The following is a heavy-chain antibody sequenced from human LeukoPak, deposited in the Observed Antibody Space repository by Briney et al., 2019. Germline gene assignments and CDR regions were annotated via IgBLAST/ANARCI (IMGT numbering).Heavy chain of an antibody. CDR1: GFTFDDYG. CDR3: AREGYYDSSGYGGNNWFDP. J-gene: IGHJ5*02. Sequence: RSGGSLRLSCAASGFTFDDYGMSWVRQAPGKGLEWVSGINWNGGSTGYADSVKGRFTISRDNAKNSLYLQMNSLRAEDTAVYYCAREGYYDSSGYGGNNWFDPWGQGTLVTVSS. D-gene: IGHD3-22*01. V-gene: IGHV3-20*04. CDR2: INWNGGST.